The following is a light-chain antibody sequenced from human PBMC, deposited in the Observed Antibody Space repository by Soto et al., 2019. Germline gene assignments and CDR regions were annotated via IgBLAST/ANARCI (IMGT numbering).Light chain of an antibody. CDR2: DVS. CDR3: CSYAGSYTVV. J-gene: IGLJ3*02. V-gene: IGLV2-11*01. Sequence: QSALTQPRSVSGSPGQSVTISCTGTSSDVGGYNYVSWYQQHPGKAPKLMIYDVSKRPSGVPDRFSGSKSGNTASLTSSGLQAEDEAEYYCCSYAGSYTVVFGGGTKLTVL. CDR1: SSDVGGYNY.